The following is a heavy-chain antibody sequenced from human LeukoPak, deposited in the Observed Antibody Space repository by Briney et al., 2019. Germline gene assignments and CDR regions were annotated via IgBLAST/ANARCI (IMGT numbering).Heavy chain of an antibody. CDR1: GGSISSYY. J-gene: IGHJ4*02. Sequence: KTSETLSLTCTVSGGSISSYYWSWIRQPPGKGLEWIGYIYYSGSTNYNPSLKSRVTISVDTSKNQFSLKLSSVTAADTAVYYGARESGDHELFDYWGQGTLVTVSS. CDR3: ARESGDHELFDY. V-gene: IGHV4-59*01. D-gene: IGHD4-17*01. CDR2: IYYSGST.